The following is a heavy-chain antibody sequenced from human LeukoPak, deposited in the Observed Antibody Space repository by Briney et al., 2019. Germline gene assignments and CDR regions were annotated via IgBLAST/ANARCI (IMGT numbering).Heavy chain of an antibody. D-gene: IGHD4-17*01. CDR3: ASDIRYGDYAGWFDP. CDR1: GFTFNSYS. J-gene: IGHJ5*02. CDR2: ISTGSSII. Sequence: PGGSLRLSCAASGFTFNSYSMNWVRQAPGKGLECVSYISTGSSIIYYADSVKGRFTISRDNGKNSLYLQMNSLRAEDTAIYYCASDIRYGDYAGWFDPWGQGTLVTVSS. V-gene: IGHV3-48*04.